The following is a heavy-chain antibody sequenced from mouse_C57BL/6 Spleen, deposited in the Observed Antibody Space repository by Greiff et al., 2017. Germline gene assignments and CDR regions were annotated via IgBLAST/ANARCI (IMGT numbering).Heavy chain of an antibody. V-gene: IGHV1-15*01. CDR3: TRGDAYYPHWYFDV. CDR2: IDPETGVT. CDR1: GYTFTDYE. Sequence: QVQLQQSGAELVRPGASVTLSCKASGYTFTDYEMHWVKQTPVHGLEWIGAIDPETGVTAYNQKFKGKAILTADKSSSTAYMELRSLTSEDSAVYYCTRGDAYYPHWYFDVWGPGTTVTVSS. D-gene: IGHD2-3*01. J-gene: IGHJ1*01.